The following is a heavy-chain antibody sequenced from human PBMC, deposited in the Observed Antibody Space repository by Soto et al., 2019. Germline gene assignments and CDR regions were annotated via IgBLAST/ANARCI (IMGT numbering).Heavy chain of an antibody. V-gene: IGHV3-30*18. CDR3: AKEMYYYGSGMPRPAFDI. D-gene: IGHD3-10*01. Sequence: GGSLRLSCAASGFTFSSYGMHWVRQAPGKGLEWVAVISYDGSNKYYADSVKGRFTISRDNSKNTLYLQMNSLRAEDTAVYYCAKEMYYYGSGMPRPAFDIWGQGTMVTVSS. CDR1: GFTFSSYG. CDR2: ISYDGSNK. J-gene: IGHJ3*02.